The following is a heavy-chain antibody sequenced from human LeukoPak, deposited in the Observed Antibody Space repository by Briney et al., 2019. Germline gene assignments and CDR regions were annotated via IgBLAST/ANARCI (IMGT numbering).Heavy chain of an antibody. J-gene: IGHJ3*02. D-gene: IGHD2-15*01. Sequence: SVKVSCKASGGTFSSYAISWVRQAPGQGLEWMGGIIPIFGTANYAQKFQGRVTITTDESTSTAYMELSSLRSEDTAVYYCASSTIVVVVAATPGAWGAFDIWGQGTMVTVSS. CDR1: GGTFSSYA. CDR2: IIPIFGTA. CDR3: ASSTIVVVVAATPGAWGAFDI. V-gene: IGHV1-69*05.